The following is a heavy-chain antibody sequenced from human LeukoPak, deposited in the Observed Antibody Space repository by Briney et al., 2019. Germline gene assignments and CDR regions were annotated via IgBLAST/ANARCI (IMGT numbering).Heavy chain of an antibody. J-gene: IGHJ3*02. CDR1: GYTFTGYY. CDR3: ARRTTNYAFDI. Sequence: ASVKVSCKASGYTFTGYYMHWVRQAPGQGLEWMGWINPNSGGTNYARKFQGRVTMTRDTSISTAYMELSRLRSDDTAVYYCARRTTNYAFDIWGQGTMVTVSS. V-gene: IGHV1-2*02. CDR2: INPNSGGT. D-gene: IGHD1-14*01.